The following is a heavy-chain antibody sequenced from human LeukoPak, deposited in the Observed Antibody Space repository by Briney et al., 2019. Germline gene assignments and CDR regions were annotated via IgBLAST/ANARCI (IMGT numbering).Heavy chain of an antibody. CDR3: ATHGYSELRYFDWSTNE. CDR1: GFTFSSHW. Sequence: GGSLRLSCVVSGFTFSSHWMSWVRQAPGKGLEWVANIKEDGSEKYYVGSVKGRFTISRDNAKKSLYLQMDSLRAVDTAVYYCATHGYSELRYFDWSTNEWGQGTLVTVSS. CDR2: IKEDGSEK. J-gene: IGHJ4*02. V-gene: IGHV3-7*01. D-gene: IGHD3-9*01.